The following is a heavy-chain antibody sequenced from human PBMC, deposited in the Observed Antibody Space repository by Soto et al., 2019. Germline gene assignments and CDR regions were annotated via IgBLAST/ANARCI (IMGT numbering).Heavy chain of an antibody. J-gene: IGHJ3*01. V-gene: IGHV3-53*01. CDR3: ASWHEREHAYDV. CDR1: GLTVSGKKY. CDR2: LYDVDGS. D-gene: IGHD1-1*01. Sequence: GGSLRLSCAAFGLTVSGKKYVAWVRQAPGKGLEWVSALYDVDGSFYADSVKGRFTTSSDSSKTTVYLQMNGLRPDDTAVYYCASWHEREHAYDVWGQGTTVTLS.